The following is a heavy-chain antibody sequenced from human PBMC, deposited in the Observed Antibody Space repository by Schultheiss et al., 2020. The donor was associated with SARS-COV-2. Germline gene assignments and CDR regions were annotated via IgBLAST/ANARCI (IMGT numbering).Heavy chain of an antibody. J-gene: IGHJ6*02. CDR1: GGSISSGGYY. CDR2: TYYSGST. D-gene: IGHD3-10*01. V-gene: IGHV4-31*03. Sequence: SETLSLTCTVSGGSISSGGYYWSWIRQHPGKGLEWIGYTYYSGSTYYNPSLKSRVTISVDTSKNQFSLKLSSVTAADTAVYYCASLVAGDYYYYGMDVWGQGTTVTVSS. CDR3: ASLVAGDYYYYGMDV.